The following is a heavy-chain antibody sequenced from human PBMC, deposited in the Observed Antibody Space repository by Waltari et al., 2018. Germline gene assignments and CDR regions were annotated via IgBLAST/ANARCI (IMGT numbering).Heavy chain of an antibody. Sequence: QVQLVQSGAEVKKPGSSVKVSCKASGGTFSRYALRWVRQAPGQGLEWMGGIIPIFGTANYAQKFQGRVTITADESTSTAYMELSSLRSEDTAVYYCARDGSGSYYMHYWGQGTLVTVSS. V-gene: IGHV1-69*01. CDR3: ARDGSGSYYMHY. D-gene: IGHD3-10*01. CDR2: IIPIFGTA. CDR1: GGTFSRYA. J-gene: IGHJ4*02.